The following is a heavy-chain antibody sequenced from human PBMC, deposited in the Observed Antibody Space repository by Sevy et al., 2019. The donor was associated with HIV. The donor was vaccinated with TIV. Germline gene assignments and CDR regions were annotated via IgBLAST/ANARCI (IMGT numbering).Heavy chain of an antibody. CDR2: IFSDANIK. D-gene: IGHD1-26*01. Sequence: GGSLRLSCAASGFTFSNYGMHWVHQAPGKGLEWVGAIFSDANIKYYVDSVKGRFAISRDNSKNTVYLQMNSLRAEDTAVYSCARDSGSNWYFDLWGRGTPVTVSS. CDR3: ARDSGSNWYFDL. V-gene: IGHV3-33*01. J-gene: IGHJ2*01. CDR1: GFTFSNYG.